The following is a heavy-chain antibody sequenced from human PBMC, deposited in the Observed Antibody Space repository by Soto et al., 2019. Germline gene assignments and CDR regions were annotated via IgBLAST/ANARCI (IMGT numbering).Heavy chain of an antibody. D-gene: IGHD6-13*01. Sequence: EVQLVESGGGLVQPGGSLRLSCAASGFTFSSYSMNWVRQAPGKGLEWVSYISSSSSTIYYADSVKGRFTISRDNAKNSLYLQMNSLRAEDTAVYYCARVAAAGRGYFDYWGQGTLVTVSS. CDR1: GFTFSSYS. CDR3: ARVAAAGRGYFDY. CDR2: ISSSSSTI. V-gene: IGHV3-48*01. J-gene: IGHJ4*02.